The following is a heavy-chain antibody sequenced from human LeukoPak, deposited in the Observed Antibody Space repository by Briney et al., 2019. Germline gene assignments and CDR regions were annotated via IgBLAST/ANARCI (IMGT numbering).Heavy chain of an antibody. V-gene: IGHV4-31*03. CDR1: GGSISSGGYY. D-gene: IGHD3-3*01. CDR3: ASSRGDFWSGSRDRGGYFDY. Sequence: SQTLSLTCTVSGGSISSGGYYWSWIRQHPGKGLEWIGYIYYSGSTYHNPSLKSRVTISVDTSKNQFSLKLSSVTAADTAVYYCASSRGDFWSGSRDRGGYFDYWGQGTLVTVSS. CDR2: IYYSGST. J-gene: IGHJ4*02.